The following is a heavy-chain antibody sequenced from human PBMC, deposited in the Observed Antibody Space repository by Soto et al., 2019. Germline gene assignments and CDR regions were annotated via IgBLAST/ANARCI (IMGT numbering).Heavy chain of an antibody. CDR1: GYTFTSYG. CDR2: ISTYNGNT. J-gene: IGHJ4*02. Sequence: QVQLVQSGAEVKKPGASVKVPCKASGYTFTSYGISWVRQAPGQGLEWMGWISTYNGNTNYAQKLQGRVTMTTDTSTSTAYMELRSLRSDDTAVYYCARVPATGYYYDSSGYYYFDYWGQGTLVTVSS. CDR3: ARVPATGYYYDSSGYYYFDY. D-gene: IGHD3-22*01. V-gene: IGHV1-18*01.